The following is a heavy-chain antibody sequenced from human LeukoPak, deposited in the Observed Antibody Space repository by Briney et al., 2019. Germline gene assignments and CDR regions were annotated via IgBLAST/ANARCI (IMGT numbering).Heavy chain of an antibody. V-gene: IGHV3-30*18. CDR1: GFTFSSYG. Sequence: GRSLRLSCAASGFTFSSYGMHWVRQAPGKGLEWVAVISYDGSNKYYADSVKGRFTISRDNSKNTLYLQMNSLRAEDTAVYYCAKDGYCSSTSCLTPWGQGTQVTVSS. D-gene: IGHD2-2*03. J-gene: IGHJ5*02. CDR3: AKDGYCSSTSCLTP. CDR2: ISYDGSNK.